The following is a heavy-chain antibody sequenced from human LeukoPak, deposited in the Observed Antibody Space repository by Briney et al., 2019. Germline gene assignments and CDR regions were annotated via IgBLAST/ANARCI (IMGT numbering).Heavy chain of an antibody. D-gene: IGHD1-26*01. J-gene: IGHJ4*02. V-gene: IGHV3-30-3*01. CDR3: ARDLSGSYLDY. CDR1: GFTFSSYA. CDR2: ISYDGSNK. Sequence: GGSLRLPCAASGFTFSSYAMHWVRQAPGKGLEWVAVISYDGSNKYYADSVKGRFTISRDNSKNTLYLQMNSLRAEDTAVYYCARDLSGSYLDYWGQGTLVTVSS.